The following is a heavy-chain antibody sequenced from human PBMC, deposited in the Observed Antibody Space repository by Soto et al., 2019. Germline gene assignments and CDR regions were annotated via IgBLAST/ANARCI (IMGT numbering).Heavy chain of an antibody. D-gene: IGHD6-13*01. V-gene: IGHV4-61*01. J-gene: IGHJ6*02. CDR1: GGSVSSGSYY. CDR2: IYYSGST. CDR3: ARGGSSWDYYYYGMDV. Sequence: PSETLSLTCTVSGGSVSSGSYYWSWIRQPPGKGLEWIGYIYYSGSTNYNPSLKSRVTISVDTSKNQFSLKLSSVTAADTAVYYCARGGSSWDYYYYGMDVWGQGNTVTVSS.